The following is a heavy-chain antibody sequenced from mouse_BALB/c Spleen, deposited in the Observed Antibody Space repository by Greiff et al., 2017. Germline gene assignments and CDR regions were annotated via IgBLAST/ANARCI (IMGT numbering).Heavy chain of an antibody. J-gene: IGHJ4*01. D-gene: IGHD1-1*02. Sequence: EVQGVESGGGLVQPGGSRKLSCAASGFTFSSFGMHWVRQAPEKGLEWVAYISSGSSTIYYADTVKGRFTISRDNPKNTLFLQMTSLRSEDTAMYYCARVVAKDAMDYWGQGTSVTVSS. CDR3: ARVVAKDAMDY. CDR2: ISSGSSTI. V-gene: IGHV5-17*02. CDR1: GFTFSSFG.